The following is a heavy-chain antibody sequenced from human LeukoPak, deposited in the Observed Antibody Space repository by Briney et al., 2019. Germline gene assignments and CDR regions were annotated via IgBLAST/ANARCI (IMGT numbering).Heavy chain of an antibody. Sequence: ASVKVSCKASGYTFTGYYMHWVRQAPGQGLEWMGRINPNSGGTNYAQKFQGRVTMTRDTSISTAYMELSRLRSDDTAVYYCARERRYYDSSGYYYFDYWGQGTLVTVSS. CDR1: GYTFTGYY. CDR2: INPNSGGT. J-gene: IGHJ4*02. CDR3: ARERRYYDSSGYYYFDY. V-gene: IGHV1-2*06. D-gene: IGHD3-22*01.